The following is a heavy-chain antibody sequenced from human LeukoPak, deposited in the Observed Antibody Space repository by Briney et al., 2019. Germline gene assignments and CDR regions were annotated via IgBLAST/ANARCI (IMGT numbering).Heavy chain of an antibody. CDR2: IYYSGST. V-gene: IGHV4-31*03. J-gene: IGHJ3*02. CDR3: ATNYYDSSGFASDDAFDI. Sequence: PSETLSLTCTVSGGSISSGGYYWSWIRQHPGKGLEWIGYIYYSGSTYYNPSLKSRVTISVDTSKSQFSLKLSSVTAADTAVYYCATNYYDSSGFASDDAFDIWGQGTMVTVFS. D-gene: IGHD3-22*01. CDR1: GGSISSGGYY.